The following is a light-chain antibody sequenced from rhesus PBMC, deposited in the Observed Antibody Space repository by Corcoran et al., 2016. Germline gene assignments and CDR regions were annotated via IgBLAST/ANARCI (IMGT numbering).Light chain of an antibody. CDR1: QGISKY. V-gene: IGKV1-33*02. CDR2: DAS. Sequence: DIQMTQSPSSLSASVGDTVTITCQASQGISKYLAWYQQKPGKAPKLLIYDASNLQSGVPSRLSGSGSGTEFTLTVSSLQPEDFATYYDQQHDSYPITFGRGTKVGIK. CDR3: QQHDSYPIT. J-gene: IGKJ4*01.